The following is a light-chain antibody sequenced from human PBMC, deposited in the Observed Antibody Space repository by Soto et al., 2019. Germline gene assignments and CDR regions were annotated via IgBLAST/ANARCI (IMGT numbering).Light chain of an antibody. CDR1: QSISNW. CDR3: QQYKSYRYT. Sequence: DIQMTQSPSTLSVSVGDRVTITCRASQSISNWLAWYQQKPGKAPKLLMYKASSLQSGVPSRFSGSGSGTEFTLTISSLQPDDFATYYCQQYKSYRYTFGQGTKLEIK. CDR2: KAS. V-gene: IGKV1-5*03. J-gene: IGKJ2*01.